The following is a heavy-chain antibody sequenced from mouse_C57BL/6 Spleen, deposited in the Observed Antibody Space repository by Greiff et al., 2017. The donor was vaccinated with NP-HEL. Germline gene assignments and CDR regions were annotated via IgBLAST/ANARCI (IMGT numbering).Heavy chain of an antibody. CDR2: IDPETGGT. J-gene: IGHJ4*01. V-gene: IGHV1-15*01. CDR3: TWGYDDGEGYYYAMDY. Sequence: QVQLKESGAELVRPGASVTLSCKASGYTFTDYEMHWVKQTPVHGLEWIGAIDPETGGTAYNQKLKGKAILTADKSSSTAYMELRSLTSEDSAVYYCTWGYDDGEGYYYAMDYWGQGTSVTVSS. D-gene: IGHD2-2*01. CDR1: GYTFTDYE.